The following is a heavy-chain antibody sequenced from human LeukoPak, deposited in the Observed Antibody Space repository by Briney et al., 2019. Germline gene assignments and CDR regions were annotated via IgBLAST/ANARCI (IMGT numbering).Heavy chain of an antibody. V-gene: IGHV3-23*01. D-gene: IGHD3-22*01. CDR3: AKDLPSSGYYYGYDY. Sequence: PGGSLRLSCAASGFTFRSYGMSWVRQAPGKGLEWVSTISGSGDSTHYADSVKGRFTISRDNSKNTLNLQMNSLRAEDTAVYYCAKDLPSSGYYYGYDYWGQGTLVTVSS. CDR1: GFTFRSYG. J-gene: IGHJ4*02. CDR2: ISGSGDST.